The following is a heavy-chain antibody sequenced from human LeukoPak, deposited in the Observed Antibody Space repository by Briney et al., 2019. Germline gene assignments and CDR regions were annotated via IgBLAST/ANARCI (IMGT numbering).Heavy chain of an antibody. CDR2: ISSSSSYI. CDR1: GFTFSSYS. D-gene: IGHD1-26*01. CDR3: ARGWEGYFDY. V-gene: IGHV3-21*01. Sequence: GGSLRLSCAASGFTFSSYSMNWVRQAPGKGLEWVSSISSSSSYIYYADSVKGRFTISRDNAKNTLYLQMNSLRAEDTAVYYCARGWEGYFDYWGQGTLVTVSS. J-gene: IGHJ4*02.